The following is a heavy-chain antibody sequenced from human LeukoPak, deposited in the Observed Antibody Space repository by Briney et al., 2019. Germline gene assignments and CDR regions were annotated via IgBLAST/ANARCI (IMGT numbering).Heavy chain of an antibody. V-gene: IGHV3-53*01. CDR3: ARVGVVPAAIPDGFDI. CDR2: IYSGGST. J-gene: IGHJ3*02. D-gene: IGHD2-2*01. Sequence: GGSLRLSCAAYGFTVSSNYMRWVPQAPGKGLEWVSVIYSGGSTYYADSVKGRFTICSDNAKNTLYLQMNSLTAEDTAVYYCARVGVVPAAIPDGFDIWGQGTMVTVSS. CDR1: GFTVSSNY.